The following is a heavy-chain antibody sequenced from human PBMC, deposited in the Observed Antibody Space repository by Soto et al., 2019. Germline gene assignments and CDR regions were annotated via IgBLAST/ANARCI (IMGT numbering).Heavy chain of an antibody. CDR1: GFTFSNYA. CDR2: ISGSGSNT. Sequence: LRLSCAASGFTFSNYAMNWVRQAPGKGLESVSAISGSGSNTYYADSVQGRFTISRDNSKNILYLQIDSLRAEDTAFYYCAKLSCSSDSCYKGVDYWGQGARVTVSS. J-gene: IGHJ4*02. D-gene: IGHD2-2*02. CDR3: AKLSCSSDSCYKGVDY. V-gene: IGHV3-23*01.